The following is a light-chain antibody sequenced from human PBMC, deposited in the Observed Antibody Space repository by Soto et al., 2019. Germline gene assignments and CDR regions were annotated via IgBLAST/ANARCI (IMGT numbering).Light chain of an antibody. CDR3: HQRSNWPPDT. CDR2: GAS. CDR1: QSVGSS. J-gene: IGKJ5*01. Sequence: EIVLTQSPGTLSLSPWEIATLSCRASQSVGSSLAWYQQKPGQAPRLLIYGASTRATGVPARFSGSGSGTDFTLTISSLEPEDFAVYYCHQRSNWPPDTFGQGTRLEIK. V-gene: IGKV3-11*01.